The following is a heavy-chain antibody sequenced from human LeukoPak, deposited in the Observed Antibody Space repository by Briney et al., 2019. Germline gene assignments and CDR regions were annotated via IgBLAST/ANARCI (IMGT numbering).Heavy chain of an antibody. Sequence: ASVKLSRTASGYTFTSYDINWVRHATGQGLEWMGWMNPNSGNTGYAQNFQGRVTMTRNTSISTAYMELSSLRAEDTAVYYWARLIGSITGDYWGQGTLVTVSS. CDR1: GYTFTSYD. D-gene: IGHD3-10*01. CDR2: MNPNSGNT. J-gene: IGHJ4*02. CDR3: ARLIGSITGDY. V-gene: IGHV1-8*01.